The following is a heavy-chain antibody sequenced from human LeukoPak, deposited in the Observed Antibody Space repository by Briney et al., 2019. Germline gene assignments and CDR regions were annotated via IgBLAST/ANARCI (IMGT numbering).Heavy chain of an antibody. J-gene: IGHJ3*02. CDR3: AREGGDDAFDI. Sequence: ASVKVSCKASGYTFTGYYMNWVRQAPGQGLEWMGWINPNSGGTNYAQKFRGWVTMTRDTSISTAYMELSRLRSYDTAVYYCAREGGDDAFDIWGQGTMVTVSS. D-gene: IGHD1-26*01. CDR1: GYTFTGYY. V-gene: IGHV1-2*04. CDR2: INPNSGGT.